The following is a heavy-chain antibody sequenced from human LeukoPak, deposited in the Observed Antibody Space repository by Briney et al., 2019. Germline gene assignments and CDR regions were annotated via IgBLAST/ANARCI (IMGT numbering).Heavy chain of an antibody. J-gene: IGHJ4*02. CDR3: AKDHSMYYYDSSGLYGY. Sequence: GGSLRLSCAASGFTFSSYGMHWVRQAPGKGLEWVAVISYDGSNKYYADSVKGRFTISRDNSKNTLYLQMNSLRAEDTAVYYCAKDHSMYYYDSSGLYGYWGQGTLVTVSS. CDR2: ISYDGSNK. V-gene: IGHV3-30*18. CDR1: GFTFSSYG. D-gene: IGHD3-22*01.